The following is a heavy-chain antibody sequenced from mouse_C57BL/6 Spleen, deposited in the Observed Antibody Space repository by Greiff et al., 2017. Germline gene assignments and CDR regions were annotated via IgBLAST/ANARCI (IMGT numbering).Heavy chain of an antibody. CDR3: ATLITTVPDFDY. D-gene: IGHD1-1*01. CDR2: INPNNGGT. V-gene: IGHV1-26*01. CDR1: GYTFTDYY. J-gene: IGHJ2*01. Sequence: EVQLQQSGPELVKPGASVKISCKASGYTFTDYYMNWVKQSHGKSLEWIGDINPNNGGTSYNQKFKGKATLTVDKSSSTAYMELRSLTSEDSAVYYCATLITTVPDFDYWGQGTTLTVSS.